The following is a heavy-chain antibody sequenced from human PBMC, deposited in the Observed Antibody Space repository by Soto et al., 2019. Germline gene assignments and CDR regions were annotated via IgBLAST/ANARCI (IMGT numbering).Heavy chain of an antibody. D-gene: IGHD2-15*01. V-gene: IGHV3-21*01. J-gene: IGHJ4*02. CDR2: ISSSSSYI. CDR1: GFTFSSYS. Sequence: GGSLRLSCAASGFTFSSYSMNWVRQAPGKGLEWVSSISSSSSYIYYADSVKGRFTISRDNAKNSLYLQMNSLRAEDTAVYYCARGSPPKDIVVVVAAYFGGVDYWGQGTLVTVSS. CDR3: ARGSPPKDIVVVVAAYFGGVDY.